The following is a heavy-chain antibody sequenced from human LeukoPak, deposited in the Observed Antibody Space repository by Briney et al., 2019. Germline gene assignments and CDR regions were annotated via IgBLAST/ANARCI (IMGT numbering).Heavy chain of an antibody. CDR2: IIPILGIA. CDR1: GGTFSSYA. D-gene: IGHD3-3*01. J-gene: IGHJ4*02. V-gene: IGHV1-69*04. CDR3: ARVGVGRYDFWSGYYW. Sequence: ASVKVSCKASGGTFSSYAISWVRQAPGQGLEWMGRIIPILGIANYAQKFQGRVTITADKSTSTAYMELSSLRSEDTAVYYCARVGVGRYDFWSGYYWWGQGTLVTVSS.